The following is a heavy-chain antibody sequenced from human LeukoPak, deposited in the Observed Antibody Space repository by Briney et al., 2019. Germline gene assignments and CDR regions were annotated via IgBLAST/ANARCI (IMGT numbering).Heavy chain of an antibody. CDR2: MSGSGGST. CDR3: AKKGQLEMATIDY. Sequence: AGGSLRLSCAASGFTFSSYAMSWVRQAPGKGLEWVSAMSGSGGSTYYADSVKGRFTISRDNSKNTLYLQMSSLRAEDTAVYYCAKKGQLEMATIDYWGQGTLVTVSS. J-gene: IGHJ4*02. D-gene: IGHD5-24*01. V-gene: IGHV3-23*01. CDR1: GFTFSSYA.